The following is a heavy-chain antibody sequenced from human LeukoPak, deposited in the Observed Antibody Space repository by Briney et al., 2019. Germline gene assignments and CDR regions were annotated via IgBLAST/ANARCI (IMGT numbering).Heavy chain of an antibody. D-gene: IGHD3-16*01. V-gene: IGHV4-4*07. CDR3: ARKNGGTNRDFDY. CDR2: IYTSGST. CDR1: GGSISSYY. Sequence: SETLSLTCTVSGGSISSYYWSWIRQPAGKGLEWIGRIYTSGSTNYNASLKSRVSMSVDTSKNQFSLKLSSVTAADTAVFYCARKNGGTNRDFDYGAKAPLATVS. J-gene: IGHJ4*02.